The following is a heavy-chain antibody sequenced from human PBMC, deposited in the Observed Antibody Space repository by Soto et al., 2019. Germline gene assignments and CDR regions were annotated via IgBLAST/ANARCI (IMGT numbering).Heavy chain of an antibody. CDR3: ARDPVAVADYFQIGAFDI. Sequence: GGSLRLSCAASGFTFSSYSMNWVRQAPGKGLEWVSSISSSSSYIYYADSVKGRFTISRDNAKNSLYLQMNSLRAEDTAVYYCARDPVAVADYFQIGAFDIWGQGTMVTVSS. J-gene: IGHJ3*02. D-gene: IGHD6-19*01. CDR1: GFTFSSYS. V-gene: IGHV3-21*01. CDR2: ISSSSSYI.